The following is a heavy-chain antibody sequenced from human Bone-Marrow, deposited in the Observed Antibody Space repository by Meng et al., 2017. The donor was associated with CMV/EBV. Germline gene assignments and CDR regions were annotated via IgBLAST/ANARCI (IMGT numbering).Heavy chain of an antibody. V-gene: IGHV4-34*01. CDR2: INHSGST. CDR1: GGSFSGYY. Sequence: GSLRLSCAVYGGSFSGYYWSWIRQPPGKGPEWIGEINHSGSTNYNPSLKSRVTISVDTSKNQFSLKLSSVTAADTAVYYCATEFYGGNSGGAFDIWGQGTMVTVSS. D-gene: IGHD4-23*01. J-gene: IGHJ3*02. CDR3: ATEFYGGNSGGAFDI.